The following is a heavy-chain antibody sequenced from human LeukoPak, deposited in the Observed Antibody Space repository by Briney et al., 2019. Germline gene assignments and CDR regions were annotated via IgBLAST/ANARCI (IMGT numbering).Heavy chain of an antibody. J-gene: IGHJ4*02. D-gene: IGHD1-26*01. CDR2: ISSSGGST. CDR3: ARLLQDGNSDDY. CDR1: SFTFSSYG. Sequence: GGSLRLSCAASSFTFSSYGMSWVRQAPGKGLEWVSGISSSGGSTYYADSVKGRFTISRDNSKNTLYLQMNSLRAEDTALYYCARLLQDGNSDDYWGQGTLVTVSS. V-gene: IGHV3-23*01.